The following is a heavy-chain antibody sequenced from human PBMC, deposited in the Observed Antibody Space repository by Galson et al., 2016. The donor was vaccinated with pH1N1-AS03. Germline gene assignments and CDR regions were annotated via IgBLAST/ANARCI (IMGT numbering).Heavy chain of an antibody. D-gene: IGHD2-8*01. V-gene: IGHV3-7*01. CDR3: FEINNG. J-gene: IGHJ4*02. CDR1: GFTFSDFA. CDR2: IKQDGSEK. Sequence: SLRLSCAASGFTFSDFAMHWVRQAPGKGLEWVANIKQDGSEKYYVDSVKGRFTISRDNAKNSLYLQMNSLRAEDTAVYYCFEINNGGGQGTLVTVSS.